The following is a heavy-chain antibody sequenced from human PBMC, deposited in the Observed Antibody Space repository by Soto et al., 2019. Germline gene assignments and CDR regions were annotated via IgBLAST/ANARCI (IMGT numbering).Heavy chain of an antibody. Sequence: QVQLVESGGGVVQPGRSLRLSCAASGFTFSSYGMHWVRQAPGKGLEWVAVISYDGSNKYYADSVKGRFTISRDNSKNTLYLQTNSLRAEDTAVYYCAKDSVWDYYFDYWGQGTLVTVSS. CDR1: GFTFSSYG. V-gene: IGHV3-30*18. D-gene: IGHD3-16*01. CDR2: ISYDGSNK. J-gene: IGHJ4*02. CDR3: AKDSVWDYYFDY.